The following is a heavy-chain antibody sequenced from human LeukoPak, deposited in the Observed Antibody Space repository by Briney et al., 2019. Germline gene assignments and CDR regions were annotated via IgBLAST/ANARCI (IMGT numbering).Heavy chain of an antibody. CDR1: GFTFSTYA. CDR2: ISGSGRNT. V-gene: IGHV3-23*01. CDR3: AKGWTTVTTSFDP. J-gene: IGHJ5*02. D-gene: IGHD4-17*01. Sequence: PGGSLRLSCAASGFTFSTYAMSWVRQAPGKGLEWVAAISGSGRNTYYADSVRGRFTISRGNSKNTLYLQMNSLRAEDAAIYYCAKGWTTVTTSFDPWGQGTLVTVSS.